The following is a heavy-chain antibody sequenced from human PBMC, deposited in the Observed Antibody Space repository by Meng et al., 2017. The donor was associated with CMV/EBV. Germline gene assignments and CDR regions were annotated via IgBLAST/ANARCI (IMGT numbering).Heavy chain of an antibody. J-gene: IGHJ6*02. CDR3: AAALVPGGYCSSTSCYTGNYYYYYGMDV. CDR2: ISAYNGNT. CDR1: GYTFTSYG. D-gene: IGHD2-2*02. V-gene: IGHV1-18*01. Sequence: ASVKVSCKASGYTFTSYGISWVRQAPGQGLEWMEWISAYNGNTNYAQKLQGRVTMTTDTSTSTAYMELRSLRSDDTAVYYCAAALVPGGYCSSTSCYTGNYYYYYGMDVWGQGTTGT.